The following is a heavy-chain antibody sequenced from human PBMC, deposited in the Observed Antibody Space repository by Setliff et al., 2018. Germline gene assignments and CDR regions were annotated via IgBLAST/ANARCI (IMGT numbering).Heavy chain of an antibody. CDR1: RFTFSNYW. D-gene: IGHD3-22*01. Sequence: GGSLRLSCAASRFTFSNYWMSWVRQAPGKGLEWVANIKEDGSEKYYVDSEKGRFTISRDNAKNSLDLQMNSLRGEDTAVYYCVRDRWKVIVNRGDDAFDLWGQGAMVTVSS. V-gene: IGHV3-7*01. J-gene: IGHJ3*01. CDR3: VRDRWKVIVNRGDDAFDL. CDR2: IKEDGSEK.